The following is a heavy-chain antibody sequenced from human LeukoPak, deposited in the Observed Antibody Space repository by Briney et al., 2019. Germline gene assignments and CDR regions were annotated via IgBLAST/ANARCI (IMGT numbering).Heavy chain of an antibody. CDR2: IYSGGST. Sequence: GGSLRLSCAASGFTVSSNYMSWVRQAPGKGLEWVSVIYSGGSTYYADSVKGRFTISRDNSKNTLYLQMNSLRAEDTAVYYCAREMYYYDSSGYNYFDYWGQGTLVTVSS. J-gene: IGHJ4*02. CDR3: AREMYYYDSSGYNYFDY. V-gene: IGHV3-53*01. D-gene: IGHD3-22*01. CDR1: GFTVSSNY.